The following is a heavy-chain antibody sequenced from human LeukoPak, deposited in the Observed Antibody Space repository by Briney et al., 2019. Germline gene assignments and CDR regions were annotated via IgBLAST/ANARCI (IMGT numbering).Heavy chain of an antibody. J-gene: IGHJ4*02. CDR3: AKGGLRGTYYLDY. D-gene: IGHD3-16*01. CDR1: GFTFSNFA. CDR2: IRYDGSNE. Sequence: VQPGGSLRLSCAASGFTFSNFALHWVRQAPGKGLEWVSFIRYDGSNENYADSVKGRFTISRDNSKNTLYLQMNSLRTEDTAVYYCAKGGLRGTYYLDYWGQGTLVTVSS. V-gene: IGHV3-30*02.